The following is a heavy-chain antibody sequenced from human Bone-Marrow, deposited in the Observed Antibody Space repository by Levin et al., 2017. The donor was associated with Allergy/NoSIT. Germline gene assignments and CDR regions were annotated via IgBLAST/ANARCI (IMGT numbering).Heavy chain of an antibody. CDR3: AKLSPRDIAAAGTVAFDI. CDR2: ISYDGSNK. Sequence: GESLKISCAASGFTFSSYGMHWVRQAPGKGLEWVAVISYDGSNKYYADSVKGRFTISRDNSKNTLYLQMNSLRAEDTAVYYCAKLSPRDIAAAGTVAFDIWGQGTMVTVSS. CDR1: GFTFSSYG. V-gene: IGHV3-30*18. D-gene: IGHD6-13*01. J-gene: IGHJ3*02.